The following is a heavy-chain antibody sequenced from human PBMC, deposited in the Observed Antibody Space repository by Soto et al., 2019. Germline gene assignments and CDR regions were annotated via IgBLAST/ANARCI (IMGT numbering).Heavy chain of an antibody. CDR3: VRDRSISGINRGLDY. CDR1: VFTFSSYA. D-gene: IGHD1-20*01. CDR2: ISGSGGST. J-gene: IGHJ4*02. V-gene: IGHV3-23*01. Sequence: GGSLRLSCASSVFTFSSYAMSCVRHSPGKGLEWVSAISGSGGSTYYADSVKGRFTISRDNSKNTLYLQMNSLRAEDTAVYYCVRDRSISGINRGLDYWGRGTLVIVSS.